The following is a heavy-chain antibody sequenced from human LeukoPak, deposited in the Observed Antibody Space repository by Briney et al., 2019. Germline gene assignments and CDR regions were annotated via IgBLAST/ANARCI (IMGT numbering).Heavy chain of an antibody. Sequence: PGGSLRLSCAASGFTFSSYAMSWVRQAPGKGLEWVSAISGSGSSTYYADSVKGRFTISGDNSKNTLYLQMNSLRAEDTAVYYCARDKVEYSSSWGEFDYWGQGTLVTVSS. CDR2: ISGSGSST. J-gene: IGHJ4*02. D-gene: IGHD6-13*01. CDR1: GFTFSSYA. V-gene: IGHV3-23*01. CDR3: ARDKVEYSSSWGEFDY.